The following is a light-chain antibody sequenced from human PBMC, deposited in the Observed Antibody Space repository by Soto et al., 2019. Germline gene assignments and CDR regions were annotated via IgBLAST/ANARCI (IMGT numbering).Light chain of an antibody. V-gene: IGKV3-20*01. J-gene: IGKJ1*01. CDR3: QQYAKAPLT. CDR2: GAS. CDR1: QSVSSSY. Sequence: DIVLTQSPGTLSLSPGERATLSCRASQSVSSSYLAWYQQKPGQAPRLVIYGASNRATGVPDRFSASGSGTDFTLTISRLEPEDFAVYYCQQYAKAPLTFGQGTKVDIK.